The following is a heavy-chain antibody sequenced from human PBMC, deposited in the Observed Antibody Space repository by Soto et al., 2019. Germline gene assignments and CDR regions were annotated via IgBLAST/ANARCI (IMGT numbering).Heavy chain of an antibody. J-gene: IGHJ4*02. Sequence: SETLSLTCAVYGGSFSGYYWSWIRQPPGKGLEWIGEINHSGSTNYNPSLKSRVTISVDTSKNQFSLKLSSVTAADTAVYYCAREAYNWNDYYFDFWGQGILVTVSS. CDR1: GGSFSGYY. CDR2: INHSGST. CDR3: AREAYNWNDYYFDF. D-gene: IGHD1-20*01. V-gene: IGHV4-34*01.